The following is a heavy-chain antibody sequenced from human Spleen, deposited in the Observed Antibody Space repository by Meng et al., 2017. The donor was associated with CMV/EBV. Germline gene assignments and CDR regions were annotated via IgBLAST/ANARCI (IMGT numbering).Heavy chain of an antibody. V-gene: IGHV4-38-2*02. J-gene: IGHJ6*02. CDR3: ARDQPAIPYYYGMDV. Sequence: SETLSLTCTVSGYSISSGHYWGWIRQPPGKGLEWIGSIYHSGSTYYNPSLKSRVTISVDTSKNQFSLKLSSVTAADTAVYYCARDQPAIPYYYGMDVWGQGTTVTVSS. CDR2: IYHSGST. D-gene: IGHD2-2*02. CDR1: GYSISSGHY.